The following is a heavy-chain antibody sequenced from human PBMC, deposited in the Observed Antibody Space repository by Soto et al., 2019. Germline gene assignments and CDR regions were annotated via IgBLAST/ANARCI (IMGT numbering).Heavy chain of an antibody. Sequence: TGGSLRLSCAASGFTFSNYGMHWVRQAPGKGLEWVAVISYDGSNKYYADSVKGRFTISRDNSKNTLYLQMNSLRAEDTAVYYCANVLRLDYWGQGTLVTVSS. D-gene: IGHD2-8*01. V-gene: IGHV3-30*18. CDR3: ANVLRLDY. J-gene: IGHJ4*02. CDR1: GFTFSNYG. CDR2: ISYDGSNK.